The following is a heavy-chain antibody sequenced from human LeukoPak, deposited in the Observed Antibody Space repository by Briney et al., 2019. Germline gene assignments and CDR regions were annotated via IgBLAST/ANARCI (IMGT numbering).Heavy chain of an antibody. CDR3: ARDPGTYYYGSGTYHDY. Sequence: SETLSLTCAVYGGSFSGYHWSWIRQPPGKGLEWIGEINHKENTNNNPSLKSRVTISIDTSRNQFSLKLRSVTAADTAVYYCARDPGTYYYGSGTYHDYWGQGTLVTVSS. V-gene: IGHV4-34*01. D-gene: IGHD3-10*01. J-gene: IGHJ4*02. CDR1: GGSFSGYH. CDR2: INHKENT.